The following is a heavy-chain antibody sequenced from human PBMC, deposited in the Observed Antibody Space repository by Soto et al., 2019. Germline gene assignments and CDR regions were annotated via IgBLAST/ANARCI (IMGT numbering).Heavy chain of an antibody. CDR3: ASLQIDWFDP. D-gene: IGHD1-1*01. CDR2: IYYSGRT. CDR1: GGSISSSSYY. Sequence: QLQLQESGPGLVKPSETLSLTCTVSGGSISSSSYYWGWIRQPPGKGLEWIGSIYYSGRTYYNPSLKGRVTISVDTSKNQFSLKLSSVTAADTAVYYCASLQIDWFDPWGQGTLVTVSS. V-gene: IGHV4-39*01. J-gene: IGHJ5*02.